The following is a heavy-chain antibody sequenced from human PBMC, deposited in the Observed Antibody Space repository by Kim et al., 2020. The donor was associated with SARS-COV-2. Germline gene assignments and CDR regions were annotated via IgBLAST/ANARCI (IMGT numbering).Heavy chain of an antibody. CDR1: GFTFSDYY. J-gene: IGHJ6*03. V-gene: IGHV3-11*01. Sequence: GGSLRLSCAASGFTFSDYYMSWIRQAPGKGLEWVSYISGSRSTIHYADSVKGRFTISRDNAKNSLFLQMNSLRAEDTAVYYCARCDGSYYYYYMDVWGKGTTVTVSS. CDR3: ARCDGSYYYYYMDV. CDR2: ISGSRSTI.